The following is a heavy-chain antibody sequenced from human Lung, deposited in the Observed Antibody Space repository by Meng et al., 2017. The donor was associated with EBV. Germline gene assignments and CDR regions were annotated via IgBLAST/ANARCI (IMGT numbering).Heavy chain of an antibody. Sequence: SPVEESCPTPVQPSVTLTLTCSFSCFALSTSGVSVWWIRQRPGKALGWLALIYWDDDKRYSPSLKSRLIITKDTSKNHVVLTMTNMDPVDTATYYCAHESSGTYFDYWGQGTLVTVSS. CDR1: CFALSTSGVS. J-gene: IGHJ4*02. V-gene: IGHV2-5*02. D-gene: IGHD3-22*01. CDR3: AHESSGTYFDY. CDR2: IYWDDDK.